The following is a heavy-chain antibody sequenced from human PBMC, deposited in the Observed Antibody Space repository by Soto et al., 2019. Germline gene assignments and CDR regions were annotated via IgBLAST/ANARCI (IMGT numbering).Heavy chain of an antibody. Sequence: GVSPRLSFSASGLPFSTYTVHGVCKAPGKGLEWVAAISYDGVNKYYADSVKGRFTISRENSKNTLHLHMSSLREEDTAVYYCAREHATYYFDNWGQGTLVPVSS. CDR2: ISYDGVNK. CDR1: GLPFSTYT. D-gene: IGHD2-2*01. CDR3: AREHATYYFDN. V-gene: IGHV3-30-3*01. J-gene: IGHJ4*02.